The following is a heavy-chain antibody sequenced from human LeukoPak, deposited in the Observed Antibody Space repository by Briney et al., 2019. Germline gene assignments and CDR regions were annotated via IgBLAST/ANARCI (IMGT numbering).Heavy chain of an antibody. CDR3: ARADSSIAARLSRSSIFNYYYYMDV. Sequence: GGSLRLSCIASGFTFSSHRMNWVRQAPGKGLEWISDISRSSSDIHYAGSVTGRFTISRDNAKNSLYLQMNSLRDEDTAVYYCARADSSIAARLSRSSIFNYYYYMDVWGKGTTVTVSS. CDR2: ISRSSSDI. J-gene: IGHJ6*03. D-gene: IGHD6-6*01. V-gene: IGHV3-21*05. CDR1: GFTFSSHR.